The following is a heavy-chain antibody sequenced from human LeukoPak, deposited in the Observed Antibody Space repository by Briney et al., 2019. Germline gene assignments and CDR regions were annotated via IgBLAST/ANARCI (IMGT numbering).Heavy chain of an antibody. CDR1: GFTFSSYW. V-gene: IGHV3-74*01. CDR3: ARMAATDDDAFDI. J-gene: IGHJ3*02. CDR2: INSDGSST. Sequence: GGSLRLSCAASGFTFSSYWMHWVRQTPEKGLVWVSRINSDGSSTSYADSVKGRFTISRDNAKNTLYLQMNSLRAEDTAVYYCARMAATDDDAFDIWGQGTMVTVSS. D-gene: IGHD5-24*01.